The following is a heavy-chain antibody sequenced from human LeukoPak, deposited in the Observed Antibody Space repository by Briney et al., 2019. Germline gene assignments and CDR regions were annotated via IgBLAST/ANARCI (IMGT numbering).Heavy chain of an antibody. CDR3: ARAKICGVVIDAIDI. V-gene: IGHV1-46*03. Sequence: ASVKVSCKASGYTFTSYYMHWVRQAPGQGLEWMGIINPSGGSTSYAQKFQGRVTMTRDTSTSTAYMELSSLRSEDPAVYYCARAKICGVVIDAIDIWGQGTMVTVSS. CDR2: INPSGGST. D-gene: IGHD3-3*01. CDR1: GYTFTSYY. J-gene: IGHJ3*02.